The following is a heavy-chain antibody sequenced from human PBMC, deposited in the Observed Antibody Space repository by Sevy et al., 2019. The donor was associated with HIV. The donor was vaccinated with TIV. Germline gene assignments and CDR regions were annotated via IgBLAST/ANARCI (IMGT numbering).Heavy chain of an antibody. CDR2: IIPISGRT. Sequence: ASVKVSCKAYAGSFSSYSINWVRQAPGQGLEWMGGIIPISGRTTYAENFEGRVAITADGSSRTASLELTNLRSGDTAGYYCAGFFGRGCDFSYWYFDVWGRGTPVTVSS. CDR1: AGSFSSYS. CDR3: AGFFGRGCDFSYWYFDV. J-gene: IGHJ2*01. V-gene: IGHV1-69*13. D-gene: IGHD2-21*01.